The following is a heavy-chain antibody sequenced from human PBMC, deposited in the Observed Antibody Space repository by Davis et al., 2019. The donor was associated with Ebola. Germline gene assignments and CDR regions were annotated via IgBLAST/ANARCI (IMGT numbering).Heavy chain of an antibody. D-gene: IGHD1-26*01. V-gene: IGHV3-43*02. CDR1: GFTFSSYA. J-gene: IGHJ4*02. CDR3: AKDMWELLILDY. CDR2: ISGSGGST. Sequence: GESLKISCAASGFTFSSYAMSWVRQAPGKGLEWVSAISGSGGSTYYADSVKGRFTISRDNSKNSLYLQMNSLRTEDTALYYRAKDMWELLILDYWGQGTLVTVSS.